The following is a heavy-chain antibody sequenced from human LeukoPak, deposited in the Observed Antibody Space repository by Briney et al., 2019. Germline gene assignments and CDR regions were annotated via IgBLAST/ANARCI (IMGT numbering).Heavy chain of an antibody. V-gene: IGHV3-7*01. CDR1: GFTFSSYW. Sequence: GGSLRLSCAASGFTFSSYWMSWVRQAAGNGLEWVANMKKDGSEKKYVDSVKGRFTISRDNAENSLYLQMNSLRAEDTAVYYCAREGGSGWYSGWFDPWDQGTLVTVSS. CDR2: MKKDGSEK. CDR3: AREGGSGWYSGWFDP. J-gene: IGHJ5*02. D-gene: IGHD6-19*01.